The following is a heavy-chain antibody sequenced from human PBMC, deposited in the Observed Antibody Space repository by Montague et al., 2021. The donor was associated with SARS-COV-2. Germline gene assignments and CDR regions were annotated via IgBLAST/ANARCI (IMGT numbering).Heavy chain of an antibody. Sequence: SETLSFTCTVSGGSTSSYYWSWIRQPLGKGLEWIGCIYYSGSTNYNPSLKSRVTISVDTSKTQFSLKLSSVTAADTAVYYCARTIVVVSAASRYFDLWGRGTLVTVSS. CDR1: GGSTSSYY. CDR2: IYYSGST. CDR3: ARTIVVVSAASRYFDL. D-gene: IGHD2-2*01. V-gene: IGHV4-59*01. J-gene: IGHJ2*01.